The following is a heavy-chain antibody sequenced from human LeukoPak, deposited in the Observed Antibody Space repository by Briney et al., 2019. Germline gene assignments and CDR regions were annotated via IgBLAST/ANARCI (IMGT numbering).Heavy chain of an antibody. V-gene: IGHV3-49*04. J-gene: IGHJ4*02. CDR1: GFTFGDYA. CDR3: TSEDIVVVPAARLTRFDY. D-gene: IGHD2-2*01. Sequence: PGGSLRLSCTASGFTFGDYAMSWVRQAPGKGREGVGFIRSKAYGGTTEYAASVKGRFTISRDDSKSIAYLQMNSLKTEDTAVYYCTSEDIVVVPAARLTRFDYWGQGTLVTVSS. CDR2: IRSKAYGGTT.